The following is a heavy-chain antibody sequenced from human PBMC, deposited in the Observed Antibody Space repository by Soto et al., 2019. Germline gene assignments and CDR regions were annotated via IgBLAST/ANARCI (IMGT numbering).Heavy chain of an antibody. V-gene: IGHV4-59*01. J-gene: IGHJ4*02. D-gene: IGHD3-22*01. CDR3: ARGTAGYYDSSGYFPPPFDY. Sequence: QVQLQESGPGLVKPSETLSLTCTVSGGSISSFYWSWIRQPPGKGLEWIGYIYYSGSTNYNPSLKSRVTISVDTSKNQFSLKLSSVTAADTAVYYCARGTAGYYDSSGYFPPPFDYWGQGTLVTVSS. CDR2: IYYSGST. CDR1: GGSISSFY.